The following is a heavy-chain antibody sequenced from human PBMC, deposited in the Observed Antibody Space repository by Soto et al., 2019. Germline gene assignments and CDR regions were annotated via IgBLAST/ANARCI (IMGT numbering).Heavy chain of an antibody. J-gene: IGHJ4*02. V-gene: IGHV1-18*01. CDR1: GYTFTSYG. Sequence: QVKLVQSGAEVKKPGASVKVSCKAFGYTFTSYGITWVRQAPGQGLEWMGWISTSHGYTSYAQEVQGRVTMAGDTATSTAYMELRSLRSDDPAVYYCVKDRDLSGRLSGYWGQGSLVTVSS. D-gene: IGHD2-15*01. CDR2: ISTSHGYT. CDR3: VKDRDLSGRLSGY.